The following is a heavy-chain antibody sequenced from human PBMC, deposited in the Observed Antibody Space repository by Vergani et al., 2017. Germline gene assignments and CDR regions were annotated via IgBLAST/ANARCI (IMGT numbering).Heavy chain of an antibody. CDR3: ARDAVAGISYY. CDR1: GFTFSSYS. Sequence: EVQLVESGGGLVKPGGSLRLSCAASGFTFSSYSMNWVRQAPGKGLEWVSSISSSSSYIYYADSVKGRFTISRDNAKNSLYLQMNSLRAEDTALYYCARDAVAGISYYWGQGTLVTVSS. J-gene: IGHJ4*02. CDR2: ISSSSSYI. D-gene: IGHD6-19*01. V-gene: IGHV3-21*01.